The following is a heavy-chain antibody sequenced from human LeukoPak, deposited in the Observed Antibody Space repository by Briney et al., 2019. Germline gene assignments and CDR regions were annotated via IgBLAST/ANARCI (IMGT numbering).Heavy chain of an antibody. D-gene: IGHD3-10*01. J-gene: IGHJ6*03. CDR2: IYYSAST. CDR1: GGSISSSSYY. CDR3: ARPGDYYYMDV. V-gene: IGHV4-39*01. Sequence: SETLSLTCTVSGGSISSSSYYWVWLRPPQGKGLEWIGSIYYSASTYYNPSLKSRVTISVDTSKNQFSLKLSSVTAADTAVYYCARPGDYYYMDVWGKGTTVTVSS.